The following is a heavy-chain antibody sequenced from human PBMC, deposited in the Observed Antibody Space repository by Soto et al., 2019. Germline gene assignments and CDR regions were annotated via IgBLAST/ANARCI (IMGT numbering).Heavy chain of an antibody. CDR3: ARSGRVTIFGVVTPYYYYGMDV. J-gene: IGHJ6*02. Sequence: GASGKVSCKASCYTFTSYGISWGRPAPGQRLEWMGWISAYNGNTNYAQKLQGRVTMTTDTSTSTAYMELRSLRSDDTAVYYCARSGRVTIFGVVTPYYYYGMDVWAQGTTVTVSS. CDR2: ISAYNGNT. V-gene: IGHV1-18*01. CDR1: CYTFTSYG. D-gene: IGHD3-3*01.